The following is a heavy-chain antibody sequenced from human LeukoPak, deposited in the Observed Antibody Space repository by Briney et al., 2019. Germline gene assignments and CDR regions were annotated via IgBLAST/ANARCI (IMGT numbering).Heavy chain of an antibody. V-gene: IGHV1-69*02. Sequence: SVKVSCKASGGTFSSYTISWVRQAPGQGLEWMGRIIPILGIANYAQKFQGRVTITADKSTSTAYMELSSLGSEDTAVYYCATQPGGDTISGVVTGYFQHWGQGTLVTVSS. CDR3: ATQPGGDTISGVVTGYFQH. J-gene: IGHJ1*01. CDR2: IIPILGIA. D-gene: IGHD3-3*01. CDR1: GGTFSSYT.